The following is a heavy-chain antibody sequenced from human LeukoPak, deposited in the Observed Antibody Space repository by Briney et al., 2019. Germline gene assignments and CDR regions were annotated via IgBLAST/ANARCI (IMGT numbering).Heavy chain of an antibody. D-gene: IGHD1-26*01. Sequence: GASVKVSCKASGGTFSSYAISWVRQAPGQGLEWMGGIIPIFNTANYAQKFQGKVTITADVSTSTAYMELSSLKSEDTAVYYCAGVGATTSTEFDRWGQGTLVTVSS. J-gene: IGHJ5*02. CDR2: IIPIFNTA. CDR3: AGVGATTSTEFDR. CDR1: GGTFSSYA. V-gene: IGHV1-69*13.